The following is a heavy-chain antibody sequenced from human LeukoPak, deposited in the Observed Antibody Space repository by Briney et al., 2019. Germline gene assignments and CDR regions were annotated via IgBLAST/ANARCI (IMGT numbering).Heavy chain of an antibody. V-gene: IGHV3-30-3*01. J-gene: IGHJ1*01. CDR1: GFTFSSYA. CDR3: ARDRNDLPAAIIAEYFQH. D-gene: IGHD2-2*01. Sequence: AGGSLRLSCAASGFTFSSYAMHWVRQAPGKGLEWVAVISYDGSNKYYADSVKGRFTISRDNAKNSLYLQMNSLRAEDTAVYYCARDRNDLPAAIIAEYFQHWGQGTLVTVSS. CDR2: ISYDGSNK.